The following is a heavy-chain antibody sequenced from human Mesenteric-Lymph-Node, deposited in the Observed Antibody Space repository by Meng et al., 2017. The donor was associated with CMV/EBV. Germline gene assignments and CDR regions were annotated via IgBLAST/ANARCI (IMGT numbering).Heavy chain of an antibody. J-gene: IGHJ4*02. CDR1: GFSLSTSGVG. CDR3: VQRQLDCNSGRCYPIDY. V-gene: IGHV2-5*01. D-gene: IGHD2-2*01. CDR2: IYWNGVQ. Sequence: SGPTLVKPTQTLTLTCTFSGFSLSTSGVGVGWVRQPPGEALHWLALIYWNGVQPHMSSLKSRLTISKDTSKNQVVLTVTNMDPADTATYYCVQRQLDCNSGRCYPIDYWGQGALVTVSS.